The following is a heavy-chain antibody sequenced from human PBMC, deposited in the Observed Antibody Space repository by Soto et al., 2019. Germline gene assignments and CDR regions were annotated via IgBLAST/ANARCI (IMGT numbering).Heavy chain of an antibody. CDR3: ARTSNNYVAH. J-gene: IGHJ4*02. CDR2: INPGDSES. CDR1: GCSSRDYC. D-gene: IGHD4-4*01. V-gene: IGHV5-51*01. Sequence: GELQQNCKKAAGCSSRDYCIGWVRQMPGKGLEWMAIINPGDSESRYSPSFQGQVTISADKSISTAYLQWNSLKASDTAMYYCARTSNNYVAHWGQGTLVTVSS.